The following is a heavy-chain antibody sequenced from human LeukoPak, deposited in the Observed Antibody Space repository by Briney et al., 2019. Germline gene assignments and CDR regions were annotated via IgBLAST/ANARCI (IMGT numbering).Heavy chain of an antibody. D-gene: IGHD3-10*01. V-gene: IGHV3-49*03. CDR2: IRSKAYGGTT. CDR3: TRAAYGSGSYYSGRFGY. J-gene: IGHJ4*02. Sequence: GGSLRLSCTDSGFTFGDYAMSWFRQAPGKGLEWVRFIRSKAYGGTTEYAASVKGRFTISRDDSKSIAYLQMNSLKTEDTAVYYCTRAAYGSGSYYSGRFGYWGQGTLVTVSS. CDR1: GFTFGDYA.